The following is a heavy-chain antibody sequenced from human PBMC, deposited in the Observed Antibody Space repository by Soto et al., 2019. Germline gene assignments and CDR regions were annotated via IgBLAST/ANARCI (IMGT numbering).Heavy chain of an antibody. CDR3: AKDRTIASRTFDS. CDR1: GFTFSDHG. J-gene: IGHJ4*02. Sequence: GGSLRLSCTASGFTFSDHGMHWVRQAPGKGLEWVASISGSVGSTFYADSVKGRFTIPRDNYLNTLDLQMNSLRAGDTAVYYCAKDRTIASRTFDSWGQGALVTVSS. D-gene: IGHD6-6*01. CDR2: ISGSVGST. V-gene: IGHV3-23*01.